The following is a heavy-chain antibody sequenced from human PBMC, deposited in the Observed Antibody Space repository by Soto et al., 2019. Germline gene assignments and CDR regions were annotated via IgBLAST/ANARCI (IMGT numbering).Heavy chain of an antibody. CDR3: PTRDVSVAGSGPHAFDI. J-gene: IGHJ3*02. CDR2: ISAYNGNT. CDR1: GYTFTSYG. Sequence: ASVKVSCKASGYTFTSYGISWVRQAPGQGLEWMGWISAYNGNTNYAQKLQGRVTMTTDTSTSTAYMELRSLRSDDTAVYSCPTRDVSVAGSGPHAFDIWGQGTMVTVSS. V-gene: IGHV1-18*04. D-gene: IGHD3-10*01.